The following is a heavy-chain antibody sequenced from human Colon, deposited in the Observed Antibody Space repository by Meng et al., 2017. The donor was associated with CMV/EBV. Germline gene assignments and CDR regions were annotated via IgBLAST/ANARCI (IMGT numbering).Heavy chain of an antibody. CDR3: ANLMGATLYYFHS. CDR1: GFTFSIYA. J-gene: IGHJ4*02. Sequence: GGSLRLSCAASGFTFSIYAMSWVRQASGKGLEWVSAISGSGATTYYADSVKGRFTISRDNSKNTLYLQMNSLRAEDTAVYYCANLMGATLYYFHSWGQGTLVTVSS. CDR2: ISGSGATT. V-gene: IGHV3-23*01. D-gene: IGHD1-26*01.